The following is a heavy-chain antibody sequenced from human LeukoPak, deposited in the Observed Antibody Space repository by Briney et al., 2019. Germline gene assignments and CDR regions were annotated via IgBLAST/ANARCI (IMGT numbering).Heavy chain of an antibody. V-gene: IGHV3-23*01. CDR3: AKDRGDGDYYFDY. CDR2: ISGSGGST. D-gene: IGHD4-17*01. CDR1: GVTFSSYA. Sequence: PGGSLRLSCAASGVTFSSYAMSWVRQAPGKGLEWVSAISGSGGSTYYADTVKGRFTISRDNSKNTLYLQMNSLRAEDTAVYYCAKDRGDGDYYFDYWGQGTLVTVSS. J-gene: IGHJ4*02.